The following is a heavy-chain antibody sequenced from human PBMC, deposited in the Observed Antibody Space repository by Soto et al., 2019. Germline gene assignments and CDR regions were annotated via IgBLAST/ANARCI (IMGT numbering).Heavy chain of an antibody. Sequence: QVQLVESGGGVVQPGRSLRLSCAASGFTFSSYGMHWVRQAPGKGLEWVAVIWYDGSNKYYADSVKGRFTISRDNSKNTLYLQMNSLRAEDTAVYYCARDAEEVVAARGLFDYWGQGTLVTVSS. CDR3: ARDAEEVVAARGLFDY. J-gene: IGHJ4*02. CDR1: GFTFSSYG. D-gene: IGHD6-6*01. V-gene: IGHV3-33*01. CDR2: IWYDGSNK.